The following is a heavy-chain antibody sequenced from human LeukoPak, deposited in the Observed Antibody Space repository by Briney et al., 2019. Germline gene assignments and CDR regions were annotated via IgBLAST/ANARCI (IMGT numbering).Heavy chain of an antibody. D-gene: IGHD1-26*01. CDR2: IYYSGST. CDR3: ARDFGGSYSDAFDI. Sequence: PSETLSLTCTVSGGSISSYYWSWIRQPPGKGLEWIGYIYYSGSTNYNPSLKSRVTISVDTSKNQFSLKLSSVTAADTAVYYCARDFGGSYSDAFDIWSQGTMVTVSS. J-gene: IGHJ3*02. CDR1: GGSISSYY. V-gene: IGHV4-59*01.